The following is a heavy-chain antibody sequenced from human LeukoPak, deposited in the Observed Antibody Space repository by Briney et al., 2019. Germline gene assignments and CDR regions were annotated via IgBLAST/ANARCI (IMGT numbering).Heavy chain of an antibody. J-gene: IGHJ3*02. V-gene: IGHV3-48*01. Sequence: GGSLRLSCAASGFTFSSYTMNWVRQAPGKGLEWVSYIISSTSTRSYADPVKGRFTISRDNAKNSLYLQMNSLRPEDTAVYYCARDKDYAFDIWGQGTIVTVSS. CDR3: ARDKDYAFDI. CDR1: GFTFSSYT. D-gene: IGHD3-16*01. CDR2: IISSTSTR.